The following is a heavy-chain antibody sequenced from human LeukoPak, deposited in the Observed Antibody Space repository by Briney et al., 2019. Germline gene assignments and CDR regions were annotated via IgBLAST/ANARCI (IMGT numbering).Heavy chain of an antibody. Sequence: AGGSLRLSCAASGFTFSSYSMNWVRQAPGKGLEWVSSISSSSSYIYYADSVKGRFTISRDNAKNSLYLQMNSLRAEDTAVYYCARDWAFAYCGGDCYSVWGQGTMVTVSS. CDR2: ISSSSSYI. V-gene: IGHV3-21*01. CDR3: ARDWAFAYCGGDCYSV. D-gene: IGHD2-21*02. CDR1: GFTFSSYS. J-gene: IGHJ3*01.